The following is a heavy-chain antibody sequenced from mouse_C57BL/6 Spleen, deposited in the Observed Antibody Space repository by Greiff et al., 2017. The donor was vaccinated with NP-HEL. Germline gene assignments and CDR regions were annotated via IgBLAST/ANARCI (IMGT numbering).Heavy chain of an antibody. CDR1: GYSITSGYY. CDR2: ISYDGSN. J-gene: IGHJ2*01. D-gene: IGHD2-4*01. CDR3: AQIYYDYDNYFDY. V-gene: IGHV3-6*01. Sequence: EVKLLESGPGLVKPSQSLSLTCSVTGYSITSGYYWNWIRQFPGNKLEWMGYISYDGSNNYNPSLKNRISITRDTSKNQFFLKLNSVTTEDTATYYCAQIYYDYDNYFDYWGQGTTLTVSS.